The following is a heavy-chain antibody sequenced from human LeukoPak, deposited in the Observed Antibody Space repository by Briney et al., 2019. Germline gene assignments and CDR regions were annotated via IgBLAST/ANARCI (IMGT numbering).Heavy chain of an antibody. D-gene: IGHD2-2*01. CDR2: INHSGST. CDR1: GGSFSGYY. Sequence: SETLSLTCAVYGGSFSGYYWSWIRQPPGKGLEWIGEINHSGSTNYNPSLKSRVTISVDTSKNQFSLKLSSVTAADTAVYYCAKDGYCTSTSCHPFHFHYWGQGTLVTVTS. V-gene: IGHV4-34*01. CDR3: AKDGYCTSTSCHPFHFHY. J-gene: IGHJ4*02.